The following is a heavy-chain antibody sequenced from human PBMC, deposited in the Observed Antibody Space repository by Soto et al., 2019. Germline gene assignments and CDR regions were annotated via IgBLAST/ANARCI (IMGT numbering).Heavy chain of an antibody. D-gene: IGHD3-22*01. CDR3: ARTLPRYYYDSSGYQDAFDI. CDR2: INAGNGNT. CDR1: GYTFTSYA. Sequence: WASVKVSCKASGYTFTSYAMHWVRQAPGQRLEWMGWINAGNGNTKYSQKFQGRVTITRDTSASTAYMELSSLRSEDTAVYYCARTLPRYYYDSSGYQDAFDIWGQGTMVTVSS. J-gene: IGHJ3*02. V-gene: IGHV1-3*01.